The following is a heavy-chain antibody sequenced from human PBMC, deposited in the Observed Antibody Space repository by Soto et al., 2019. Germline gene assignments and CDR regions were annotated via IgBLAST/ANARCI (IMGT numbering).Heavy chain of an antibody. CDR3: AREKLDEMYLFDS. V-gene: IGHV4-31*03. J-gene: IGHJ4*02. CDR1: AGPIRTGGDY. Sequence: PSETLSLTCTVSAGPIRTGGDYWNWVRHHPGKGLEWIGHISSGGTTYYNPSLESRVAISEDTSRNQFSLTLRSVTAADTAVYFCAREKLDEMYLFDSCGQGILVIVSS. CDR2: ISSGGTT. D-gene: IGHD2-8*01.